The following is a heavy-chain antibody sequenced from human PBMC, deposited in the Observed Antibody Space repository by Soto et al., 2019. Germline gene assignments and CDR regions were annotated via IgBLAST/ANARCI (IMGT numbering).Heavy chain of an antibody. Sequence: SETLSLTCAVYGGSFSGYYWSWIRQPPGKGLEWIGEINHSGSTNYNPSLKSRVTISVDTSKNQFSLKLSSVTAADTAVYYCARGRGPSELDYWSQGTLVTVSS. CDR3: ARGRGPSELDY. D-gene: IGHD1-26*01. CDR2: INHSGST. CDR1: GGSFSGYY. V-gene: IGHV4-34*01. J-gene: IGHJ4*02.